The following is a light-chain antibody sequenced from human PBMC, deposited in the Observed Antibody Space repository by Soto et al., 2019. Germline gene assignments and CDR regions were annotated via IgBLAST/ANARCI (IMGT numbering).Light chain of an antibody. Sequence: QSVLTQTPSVSAAPGQRVTISCSGSRSNVGENYVSWYQQFPGTAPQLVIYDDVKRSPGIPDRFSASKSGTSATLAITGLQTGDEADYYCGTWDNSHSAGLFGTGTKLTVL. CDR1: RSNVGENY. CDR2: DDV. J-gene: IGLJ1*01. CDR3: GTWDNSHSAGL. V-gene: IGLV1-51*01.